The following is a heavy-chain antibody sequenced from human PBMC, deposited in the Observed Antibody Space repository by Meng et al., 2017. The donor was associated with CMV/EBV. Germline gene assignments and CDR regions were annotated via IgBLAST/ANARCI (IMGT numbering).Heavy chain of an antibody. J-gene: IGHJ5*02. CDR3: ARDRTLLPAGGWFDH. V-gene: IGHV1-2*02. CDR2: INPNSGGT. CDR1: GYTFTGYY. D-gene: IGHD2-2*01. Sequence: ASVKVSCKASGYTFTGYYMHWVRQAPGQGLEWMGWINPNSGGTNYAQKFQGRVTMTRDTSISTAYMELSRLRSDDTAVYYCARDRTLLPAGGWFDHWGQGTLVTVSS.